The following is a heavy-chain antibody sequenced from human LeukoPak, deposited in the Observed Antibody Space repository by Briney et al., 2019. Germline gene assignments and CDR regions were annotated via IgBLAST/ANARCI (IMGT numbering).Heavy chain of an antibody. CDR2: ISSSSSTI. CDR1: GFTFSSYS. Sequence: PGGSLRLSCAASGFTFSSYSMNWVRQAPGKGLEWVSYISSSSSTIYYADSVKGRFTISRDNAKNSLYLQMNSLRAEDTAVYYCARLQAPYYFDYWGQGTLVTVSS. V-gene: IGHV3-48*01. J-gene: IGHJ4*02. CDR3: ARLQAPYYFDY.